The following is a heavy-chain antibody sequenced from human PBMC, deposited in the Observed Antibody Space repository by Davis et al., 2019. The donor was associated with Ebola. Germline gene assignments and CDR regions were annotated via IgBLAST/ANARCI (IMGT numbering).Heavy chain of an antibody. CDR2: INPHSGGT. V-gene: IGHV1-2*06. CDR3: ARQQVVGEFFDY. CDR1: GYTFTGYY. D-gene: IGHD6-13*01. J-gene: IGHJ4*02. Sequence: AASVKVSCKASGYTFTGYYMHWVRQAPGQGLEWMGRINPHSGGTNYAEKFQGRVTMTRDTSISTAYLELSRLKSDDTAVYYCARQQVVGEFFDYWGQGTLVTVSS.